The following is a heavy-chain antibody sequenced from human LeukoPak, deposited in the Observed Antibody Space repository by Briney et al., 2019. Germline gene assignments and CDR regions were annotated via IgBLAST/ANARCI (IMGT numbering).Heavy chain of an antibody. Sequence: SETLSLTCTVSGGSISSYYWSWIRQPPGKGLEWIGYIYYSGSTNYNPSLKSRVTISVDTSKNQFSLKLSSVTAAHTAVYYCASQGDTVCDYGGGSTRVTVSS. D-gene: IGHD5-18*01. CDR1: GGSISSYY. V-gene: IGHV4-59*01. CDR2: IYYSGST. J-gene: IGHJ4*02. CDR3: ASQGDTVCDY.